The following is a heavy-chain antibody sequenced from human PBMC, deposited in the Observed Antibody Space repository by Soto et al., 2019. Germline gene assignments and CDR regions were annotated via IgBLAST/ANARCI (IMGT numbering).Heavy chain of an antibody. CDR3: VRVGYSSGWYVIDY. CDR2: INPNSGGT. CDR1: GYTFTGYY. Sequence: ASVKVSCKASGYTFTGYYMHWVRQAPGQGLEWMGWINPNSGGTNYAQKFQGWVTMTRDTSISTAYMELSRLRSDDTAVYYCVRVGYSSGWYVIDYWGQGTLVTVSS. D-gene: IGHD6-19*01. V-gene: IGHV1-2*04. J-gene: IGHJ4*02.